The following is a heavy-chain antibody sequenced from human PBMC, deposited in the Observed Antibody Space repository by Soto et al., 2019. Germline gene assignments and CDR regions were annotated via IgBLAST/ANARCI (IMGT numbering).Heavy chain of an antibody. CDR1: GFTFSTYG. CDR2: IWSDGSNE. J-gene: IGHJ6*02. D-gene: IGHD3-10*01. Sequence: QVQLVESGGGVVQPGMSLRLSCAASGFTFSTYGVHWVRQAPGKGLEWVAVIWSDGSNEYYADSVKGRFTISRDNYKNTRVLQMDSLTTEDTAVYYCARDIMVRGRSYYGMDVWGQGTTVTVS. V-gene: IGHV3-33*01. CDR3: ARDIMVRGRSYYGMDV.